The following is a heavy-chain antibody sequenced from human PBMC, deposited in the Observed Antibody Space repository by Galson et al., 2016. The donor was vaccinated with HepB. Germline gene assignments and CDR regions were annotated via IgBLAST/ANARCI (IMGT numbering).Heavy chain of an antibody. CDR2: IYHTGTS. CDR1: GASISDSNW. V-gene: IGHV4-4*02. D-gene: IGHD2-2*01. CDR3: ARASIIPGARMIFDP. Sequence: ETLSLTCAVSGASISDSNWWTWVRQVPEKGLEWLGEIYHTGTSNNNPFLSRRFTLSVDKSRNQFSLNVTSVTAADTAVYYCARASIIPGARMIFDPWGQGTLVTVSS. J-gene: IGHJ5*02.